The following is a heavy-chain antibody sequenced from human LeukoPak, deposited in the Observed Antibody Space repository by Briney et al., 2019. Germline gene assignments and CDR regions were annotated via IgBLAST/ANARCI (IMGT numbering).Heavy chain of an antibody. CDR3: ARELVVTAGDHYYYGMDV. J-gene: IGHJ6*02. Sequence: GGSLRLSCVGSGFTFSTYEMNWVREAPGKGLEWLSFISRGGFEIHYAASVEGRFTISRDNAKNTLFLQMNSLRAEDTAVYYCARELVVTAGDHYYYGMDVWGQGTTVTVSS. V-gene: IGHV3-48*03. CDR2: ISRGGFEI. D-gene: IGHD2-8*02. CDR1: GFTFSTYE.